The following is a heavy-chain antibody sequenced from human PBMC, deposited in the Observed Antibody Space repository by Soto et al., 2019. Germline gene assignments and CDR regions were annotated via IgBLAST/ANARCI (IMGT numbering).Heavy chain of an antibody. V-gene: IGHV3-21*01. D-gene: IGHD2-15*01. CDR2: ISSSSSYI. J-gene: IGHJ4*02. Sequence: EVQLVESGGGLVKPRGSLRLSCAASGFTFSSYSMNWVRQAPGKGLEWVSSISSSSSYIYYADSVKGRFTISRDNAKNSLYLQMNSLRAEDTAVYYCARDKSCSGGSCYSNWDYWGQGTLVTVSS. CDR1: GFTFSSYS. CDR3: ARDKSCSGGSCYSNWDY.